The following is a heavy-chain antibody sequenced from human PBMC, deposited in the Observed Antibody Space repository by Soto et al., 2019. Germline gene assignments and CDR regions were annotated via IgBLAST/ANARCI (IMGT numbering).Heavy chain of an antibody. V-gene: IGHV3-23*01. J-gene: IGHJ3*02. Sequence: GGSLRLSCAASGLTFSSYAMSWGRQAPGKGLEWVCNISGNGGKKYYADSMKGRFTISRDNSKNTLYLQMNSLRPEDTAMFYCAIRGYQYAFDIWGQGTMVTVSS. CDR3: AIRGYQYAFDI. CDR2: ISGNGGKK. D-gene: IGHD2-2*01. CDR1: GLTFSSYA.